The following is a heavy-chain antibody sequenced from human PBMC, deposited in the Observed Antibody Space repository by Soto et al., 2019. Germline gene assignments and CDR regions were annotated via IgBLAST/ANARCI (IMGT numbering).Heavy chain of an antibody. V-gene: IGHV3-33*01. CDR3: AIDENVIGGVRYGMDV. J-gene: IGHJ6*02. Sequence: QVQLVESGGGVVQPGGSLRLSCTASGFTLSNVGMHWVRQAPGKGLEWVAIIWYDGSKKVYGDSVKGRFTISRDTSKNTLSLRMNNVIVDDSARYSCAIDENVIGGVRYGMDVWGQGTTVPVSS. CDR2: IWYDGSKK. D-gene: IGHD3-16*01. CDR1: GFTLSNVG.